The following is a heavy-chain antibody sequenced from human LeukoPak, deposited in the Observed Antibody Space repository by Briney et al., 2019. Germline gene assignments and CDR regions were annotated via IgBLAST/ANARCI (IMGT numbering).Heavy chain of an antibody. Sequence: SETLSLTCTVSGGSISSGDYYWSWIRQPPGTGLEWIGYIYYSGSTYYNPSLKSRVTISVDTSKNQFSLKLSSVTAADTAVYYCARGLGIGYYFDYWGQGTLVTVSS. D-gene: IGHD7-27*01. CDR3: ARGLGIGYYFDY. CDR2: IYYSGST. CDR1: GGSISSGDYY. V-gene: IGHV4-30-4*01. J-gene: IGHJ4*02.